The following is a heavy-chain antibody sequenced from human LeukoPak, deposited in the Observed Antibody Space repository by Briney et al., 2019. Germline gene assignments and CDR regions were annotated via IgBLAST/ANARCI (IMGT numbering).Heavy chain of an antibody. Sequence: ASVKVSCKASGYTFTSYAMHWVRQAPGQRLEWMGWINAGNGNTKYSQKFQGRVTITRDTSASTAYMELSSLRSEDAAVYYCATMDRYCSSTSCYCPYWGQGTPVTVSS. D-gene: IGHD2-2*01. CDR3: ATMDRYCSSTSCYCPY. CDR1: GYTFTSYA. J-gene: IGHJ4*02. V-gene: IGHV1-3*01. CDR2: INAGNGNT.